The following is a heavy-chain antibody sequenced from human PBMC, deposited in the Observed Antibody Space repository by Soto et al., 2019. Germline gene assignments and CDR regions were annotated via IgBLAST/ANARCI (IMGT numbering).Heavy chain of an antibody. V-gene: IGHV4-34*01. CDR2: INHSGST. D-gene: IGHD4-17*01. CDR3: ARGPRDYGDAFDI. CDR1: GGSFSGYY. Sequence: SETLSLTCAVYGGSFSGYYWSWIRQPPGKGLEWIGEINHSGSTNYNPSLKSRVTISVDTSKNQFSLKLSSVPAADTAVYYCARGPRDYGDAFDIWGQGTMVT. J-gene: IGHJ3*02.